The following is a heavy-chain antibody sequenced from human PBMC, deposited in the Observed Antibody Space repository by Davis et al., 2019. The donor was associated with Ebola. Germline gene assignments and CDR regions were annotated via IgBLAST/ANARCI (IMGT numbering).Heavy chain of an antibody. CDR2: ISAYNGNT. CDR1: GYTFTTHG. J-gene: IGHJ6*02. CDR3: ARTWLGDGMDV. D-gene: IGHD6-19*01. Sequence: AASVKVSCKASGYTFTTHGISWVRQAPGQGLEWMGWISAYNGNTSYAQKFQGRVTMTRDTSTSTVYMELSSLRSEDTAVYYCARTWLGDGMDVWGQGTTVTVSS. V-gene: IGHV1-18*01.